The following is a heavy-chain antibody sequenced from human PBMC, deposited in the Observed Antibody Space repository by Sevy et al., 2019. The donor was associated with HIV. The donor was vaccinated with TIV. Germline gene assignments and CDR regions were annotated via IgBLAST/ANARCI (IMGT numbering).Heavy chain of an antibody. J-gene: IGHJ4*01. Sequence: GGSLRLSCAASGFTFSSFGMHWVRQAPGKGLEWLAVIWFDGSNTYYADSVRGRVTISRDIAKNTLHLQMNSLRAEDTAVYYCARDLEFYDHGDYGPAFMPDFWGHGTLVTVSS. V-gene: IGHV3-33*01. CDR2: IWFDGSNT. CDR1: GFTFSSFG. CDR3: ARDLEFYDHGDYGPAFMPDF. D-gene: IGHD4-17*01.